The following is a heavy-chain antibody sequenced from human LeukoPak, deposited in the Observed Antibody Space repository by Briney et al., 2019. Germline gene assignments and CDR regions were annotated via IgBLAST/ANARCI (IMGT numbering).Heavy chain of an antibody. CDR2: ISSSSSYI. CDR1: GFTFSHYS. J-gene: IGHJ4*02. CDR3: ARDILTGFFGN. Sequence: GGSLRLSCAASGFTFSHYSMNWVRQAPGKGLEWVSSISSSSSYIYYADSVKGRFTISRDNAKNSLYLQMNILRAEDTAVYYCARDILTGFFGNWGQGTLVTVSS. V-gene: IGHV3-21*01. D-gene: IGHD3-9*01.